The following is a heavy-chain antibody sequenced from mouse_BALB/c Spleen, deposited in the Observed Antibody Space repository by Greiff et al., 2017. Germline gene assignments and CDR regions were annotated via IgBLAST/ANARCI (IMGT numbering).Heavy chain of an antibody. J-gene: IGHJ2*01. Sequence: EVMLVESGGGLVQPGGSRKLSCAASGFTFSSFGMHWVRQAPEKGLEWVAYISSGSSTIYYADTVKGRFTISRDNPKNTLFLQMTSLRSEDTAMYYCARSGNYEGNFDYWGQGTTVTVSS. CDR3: ARSGNYEGNFDY. V-gene: IGHV5-17*02. D-gene: IGHD2-1*01. CDR1: GFTFSSFG. CDR2: ISSGSSTI.